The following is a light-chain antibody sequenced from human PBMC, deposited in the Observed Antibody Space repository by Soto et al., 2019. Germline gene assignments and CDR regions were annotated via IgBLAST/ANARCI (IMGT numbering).Light chain of an antibody. V-gene: IGLV8-61*01. CDR1: SGSVSTSYY. J-gene: IGLJ3*02. Sequence: QTVVTQEPSFSVSPGRTVTLTCGLSSGSVSTSYYPSWYQQTPGQAPRTLIYSTNTRSSGVPDRFSGSILGNKAALTITGAQADDESDYYCVLYMGSGIQWVFGGGTKLTVL. CDR3: VLYMGSGIQWV. CDR2: STN.